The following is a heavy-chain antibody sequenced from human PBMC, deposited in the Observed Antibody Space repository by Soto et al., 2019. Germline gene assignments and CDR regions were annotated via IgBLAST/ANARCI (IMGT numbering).Heavy chain of an antibody. D-gene: IGHD3-10*02. J-gene: IGHJ4*02. Sequence: GGSLRLSCVGSGVIFSNNGMHWVRQTPGKGLEWVAFMSYDGSDTFYADSVKGRFTISRVNSKNTLFLHMSNLRPEDTAMYYCTIVRVADSALDHWGQGTLVTVSS. V-gene: IGHV3-30*02. CDR1: GVIFSNNG. CDR3: TIVRVADSALDH. CDR2: MSYDGSDT.